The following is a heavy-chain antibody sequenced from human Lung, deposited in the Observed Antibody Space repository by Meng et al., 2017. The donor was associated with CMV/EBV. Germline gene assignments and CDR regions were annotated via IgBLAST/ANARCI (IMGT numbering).Heavy chain of an antibody. Sequence: LSCAASGFTFSSYSMNWVRQAPGKGLGWVSSISSSSSYIYYADSVKGRFTISRDNAKNSLYLQMNSLRAEDTAVYYCARNTGTRFDPWGQGTLVTVSS. CDR2: ISSSSSYI. CDR3: ARNTGTRFDP. CDR1: GFTFSSYS. D-gene: IGHD1-1*01. J-gene: IGHJ5*02. V-gene: IGHV3-21*01.